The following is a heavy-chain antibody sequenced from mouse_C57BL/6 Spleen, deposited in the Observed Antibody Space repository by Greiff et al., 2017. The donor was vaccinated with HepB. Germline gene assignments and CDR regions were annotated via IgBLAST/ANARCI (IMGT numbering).Heavy chain of an antibody. CDR3: ARRLTYDGYYFDY. J-gene: IGHJ2*01. V-gene: IGHV5-17*01. D-gene: IGHD2-12*01. CDR1: GFTFSDYG. Sequence: VQLKEPGGGLVKPGGSLKLSCAASGFTFSDYGMHWVRQAPEKGLEWVAYISSGSSTNYYADTVKGRFTISKDNAKNTLSLQMTRLRSEDTAVYYCARRLTYDGYYFDYWGQGTTLTVSS. CDR2: ISSGSSTN.